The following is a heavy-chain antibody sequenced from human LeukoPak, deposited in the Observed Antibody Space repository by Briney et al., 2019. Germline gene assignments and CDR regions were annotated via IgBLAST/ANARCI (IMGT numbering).Heavy chain of an antibody. CDR3: TTDPLLLWFGELFDY. Sequence: RAGGSLRLSCAASEFSVGSNYMTWVRQAPGKGLEWVSLIYSGGSTYYADSVKGRFTISRDNSKNTVYLQMDSLKTEDTAVYYCTTDPLLLWFGELFDYWGQGTLVTVSS. D-gene: IGHD3-10*01. J-gene: IGHJ4*02. V-gene: IGHV3-66*01. CDR1: EFSVGSNY. CDR2: IYSGGST.